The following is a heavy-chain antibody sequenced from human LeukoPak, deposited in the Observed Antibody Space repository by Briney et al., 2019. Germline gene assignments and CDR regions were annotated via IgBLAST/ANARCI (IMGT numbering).Heavy chain of an antibody. J-gene: IGHJ4*02. CDR1: GFTFSSYA. CDR3: AKEPHYYDSSGYLEY. CDR2: ISAGADST. D-gene: IGHD3-22*01. V-gene: IGHV3-23*01. Sequence: GGSLRLSCAASGFTFSSYAMSWVRQAPGKGLEWVSIISAGADSTYYADSVKGRFTISRDNSKNTLYLQMNSLRAEDTAVYYCAKEPHYYDSSGYLEYWGQGTLVTVSS.